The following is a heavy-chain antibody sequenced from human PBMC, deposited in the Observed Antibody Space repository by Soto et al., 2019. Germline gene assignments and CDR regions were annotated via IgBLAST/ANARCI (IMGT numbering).Heavy chain of an antibody. CDR1: GYNFATHW. D-gene: IGHD5-12*01. V-gene: IGHV5-51*01. J-gene: IGHJ6*02. CDR3: ATPGGFGMDV. Sequence: GESLKISCQGSGYNFATHWIGWVRHKAGKGLEWMGIIFPGDAETRYSPSFQGHITISADKSIGTAYLRWSSLKASDTGMYYCATPGGFGMDVWGQGTTVTV. CDR2: IFPGDAET.